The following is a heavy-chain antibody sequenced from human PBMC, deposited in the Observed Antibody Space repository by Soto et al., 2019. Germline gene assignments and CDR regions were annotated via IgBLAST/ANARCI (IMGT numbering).Heavy chain of an antibody. D-gene: IGHD2-2*01. Sequence: AASVKVSSKASGYTFTSYDINWVRQATGQGLEWMGWMNPNSGNTGYAQKFQGRVTMTRNTSISTAYMELSSLRSEDTAVYYCARGEYCSSPSCRDYGMDVWGQGTTVTVSS. CDR2: MNPNSGNT. CDR1: GYTFTSYD. J-gene: IGHJ6*02. CDR3: ARGEYCSSPSCRDYGMDV. V-gene: IGHV1-8*01.